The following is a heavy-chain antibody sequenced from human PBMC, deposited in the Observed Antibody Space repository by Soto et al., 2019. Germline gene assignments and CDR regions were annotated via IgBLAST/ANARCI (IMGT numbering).Heavy chain of an antibody. CDR2: INPNSGGT. Sequence: ASVKVSCKASGYTFTSYAIHWVRQAPGQRLEWMGWINPNSGGTNYAQKFQGWVTMTRDTSVSTAYMELSRLRSDDTAVYYCAREPIYYYYDHEYYYYGMDVWGQGTTVTVSS. CDR3: AREPIYYYYDHEYYYYGMDV. D-gene: IGHD3-22*01. V-gene: IGHV1-2*04. J-gene: IGHJ6*02. CDR1: GYTFTSYA.